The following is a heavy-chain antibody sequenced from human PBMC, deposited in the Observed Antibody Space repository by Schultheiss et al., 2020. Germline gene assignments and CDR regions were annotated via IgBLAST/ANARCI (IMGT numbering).Heavy chain of an antibody. CDR1: GFTFSSYW. D-gene: IGHD6-13*01. J-gene: IGHJ4*02. V-gene: IGHV3-74*01. Sequence: GSLILSCAASGFTFSSYWMHWVRQAPGKGLVWVSRINSDGSSTSYADSVKGRFTISRDNAKNTLYLQMNSLRAEDTAVYYCARAGSSSSAFDYWGQGTLVTVSS. CDR2: INSDGSST. CDR3: ARAGSSSSAFDY.